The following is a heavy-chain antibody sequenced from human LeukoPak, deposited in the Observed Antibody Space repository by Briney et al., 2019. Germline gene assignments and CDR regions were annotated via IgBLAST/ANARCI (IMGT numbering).Heavy chain of an antibody. Sequence: WASVKVSCKASGYTFTSYYMHWVRQAPGQGLEWMGIINPSGGSTSYAQKFQGRVTMTRDMSTSTVYMELSSLRSEDTAVYYCARSGYSSSWSLIWFDPWGQGTLVTVSS. J-gene: IGHJ5*02. V-gene: IGHV1-46*01. CDR1: GYTFTSYY. D-gene: IGHD6-13*01. CDR2: INPSGGST. CDR3: ARSGYSSSWSLIWFDP.